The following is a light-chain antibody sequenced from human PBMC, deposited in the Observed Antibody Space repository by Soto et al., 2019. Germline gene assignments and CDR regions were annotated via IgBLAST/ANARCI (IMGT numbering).Light chain of an antibody. CDR1: QSISSSS. J-gene: IGKJ1*01. V-gene: IGKV3-20*01. Sequence: EILLSQSPGTLSLSPGERASLSCRACQSISSSSLAWYQQKPGQAPRLLIYGASSRAAGIPDRFSGSESGADFTLTISRLQPEDFVVYYCLQNDSSPWTFGQGTKVDIK. CDR3: LQNDSSPWT. CDR2: GAS.